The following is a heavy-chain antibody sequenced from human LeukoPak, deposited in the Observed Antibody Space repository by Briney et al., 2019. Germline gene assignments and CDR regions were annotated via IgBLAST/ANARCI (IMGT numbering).Heavy chain of an antibody. D-gene: IGHD2-2*01. V-gene: IGHV3-30*03. CDR3: ARGQHRVDYSNDGFDI. Sequence: GGSLRLSCAASGFTFSNYWMHWVRQDPGKGLEWAAVISYGGNNKYYADSVRGRFTISRDNSKNTLYLQMNSLRAEDTAVYYCARGQHRVDYSNDGFDIWGQGTMVTVSS. CDR2: ISYGGNNK. J-gene: IGHJ3*02. CDR1: GFTFSNYW.